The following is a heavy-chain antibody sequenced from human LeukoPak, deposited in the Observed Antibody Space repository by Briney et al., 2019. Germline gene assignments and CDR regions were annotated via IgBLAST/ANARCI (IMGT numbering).Heavy chain of an antibody. J-gene: IGHJ4*02. CDR3: AKDDVEMATTFDY. D-gene: IGHD5-24*01. CDR1: GFTFSHSA. V-gene: IGHV3-30*04. CDR2: ITYDGSQT. Sequence: PGRSLRLSCTASGFTFSHSAMHWVRQAPGKGLEWVAVITYDGSQTYFADSVKGRFTISRDNSKNTLYLQMNSLRAEDTAVYYCAKDDVEMATTFDYWGQGTLVTVSS.